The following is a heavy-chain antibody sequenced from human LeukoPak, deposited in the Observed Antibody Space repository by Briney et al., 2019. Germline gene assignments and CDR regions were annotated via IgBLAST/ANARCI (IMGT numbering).Heavy chain of an antibody. CDR3: ARGGYSYGSGLLDY. V-gene: IGHV4-59*01. D-gene: IGHD5-18*01. CDR2: IYYSGST. Sequence: SETLSLTCTVSGGSISSYYWSWIRQPPGKGLEWIGYIYYSGSTNYNPSLKSRVTISVDTSKNQFSLKLSSVTAADTAVYYCARGGYSYGSGLLDYWGQGTLVTVSS. J-gene: IGHJ4*02. CDR1: GGSISSYY.